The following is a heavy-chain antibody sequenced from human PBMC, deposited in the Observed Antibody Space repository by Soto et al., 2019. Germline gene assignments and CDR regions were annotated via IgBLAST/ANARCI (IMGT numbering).Heavy chain of an antibody. D-gene: IGHD3-9*01. CDR1: GGSISSYY. Sequence: SETLSLTCTVSGGSISSYYWSWIRQPPGKGLEWIGYIYYSGSTNYNPSLKSRVTISVDTSKNQFSLKLSSVTAADTAGYYCARRAPEGPRDYDILTGDYYYYYMDVWGKGTTVTVSS. CDR2: IYYSGST. CDR3: ARRAPEGPRDYDILTGDYYYYYMDV. J-gene: IGHJ6*03. V-gene: IGHV4-59*08.